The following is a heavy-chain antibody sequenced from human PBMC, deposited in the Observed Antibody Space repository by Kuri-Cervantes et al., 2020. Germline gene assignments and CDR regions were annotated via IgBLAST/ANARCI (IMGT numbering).Heavy chain of an antibody. J-gene: IGHJ3*02. V-gene: IGHV4-61*01. CDR2: IYYSGST. Sequence: SETLSLTCTVSGGSISGTYYWSWIRQHPGKGLEWIGYIYYSGSTYYNPSLKSRVAISVDTSKNQFSLKLSSVTAADTAVYYCASELGADIRVAGAFDIWGQGTMVTVSS. CDR3: ASELGADIRVAGAFDI. CDR1: GGSISGTYY. D-gene: IGHD6-19*01.